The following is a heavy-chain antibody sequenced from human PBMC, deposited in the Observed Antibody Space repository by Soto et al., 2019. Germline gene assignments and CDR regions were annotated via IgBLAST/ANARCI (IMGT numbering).Heavy chain of an antibody. D-gene: IGHD6-19*01. Sequence: PGGSLRLSCAASGFTFSSYSMNWVRQAPGKGLEWVSYISSSSSTIYYADSVKGRFTISRDNAKNSLYLQMNSLRDEDTAVYYCARGLIAVAGETFANYYSYYGKDVWGQGTMVTVSS. CDR2: ISSSSSTI. J-gene: IGHJ6*02. CDR1: GFTFSSYS. V-gene: IGHV3-48*02. CDR3: ARGLIAVAGETFANYYSYYGKDV.